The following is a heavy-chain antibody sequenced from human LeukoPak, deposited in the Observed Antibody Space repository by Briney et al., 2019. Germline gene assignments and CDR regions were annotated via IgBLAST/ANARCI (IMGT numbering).Heavy chain of an antibody. CDR1: GYTFTGYY. CDR2: INPSGGGT. CDR3: ARDLGAQTMVFFDP. Sequence: ASVKVSCKASGYTFTGYYMHWVRQAPGQGLEWVGWINPSGGGTNYAQKFQARVTMTRDTSTSTVYMELSSLRSEDTAVYYCARDLGAQTMVFFDPWGQGTLVTVSS. V-gene: IGHV1-46*01. J-gene: IGHJ5*02. D-gene: IGHD4/OR15-4a*01.